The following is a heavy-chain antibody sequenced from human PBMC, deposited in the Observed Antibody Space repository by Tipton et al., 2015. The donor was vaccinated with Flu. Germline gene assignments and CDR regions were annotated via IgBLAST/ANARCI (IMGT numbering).Heavy chain of an antibody. CDR1: GYTFTDYH. Sequence: QLVQSGAEVKKPGASVTISCKASGYTFTDYHLHWVRQAPGQELDWMGIINPRDGRATYLETFQGRLSMTTDTSTHTLYMELSSLTSNDTAVYYCARTDFPVTKGAFDYWGQGTLVTVSS. CDR3: ARTDFPVTKGAFDY. V-gene: IGHV1-46*01. CDR2: INPRDGRA. D-gene: IGHD2/OR15-2a*01. J-gene: IGHJ4*02.